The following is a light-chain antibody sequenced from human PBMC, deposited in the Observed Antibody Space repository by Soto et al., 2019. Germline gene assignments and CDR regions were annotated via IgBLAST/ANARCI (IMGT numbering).Light chain of an antibody. CDR2: QGS. Sequence: QFVLAQPASVSGPPGQSITISCTGTSNDIGSYNLVSWYQQYPGKAPKLIIYQGSERPSGVSTRFSGSKSGNTASLTISGLQAEDEADYYCCSYATISTYLFGRGTKVTVL. CDR3: CSYATISTYL. V-gene: IGLV2-23*01. CDR1: SNDIGSYNL. J-gene: IGLJ1*01.